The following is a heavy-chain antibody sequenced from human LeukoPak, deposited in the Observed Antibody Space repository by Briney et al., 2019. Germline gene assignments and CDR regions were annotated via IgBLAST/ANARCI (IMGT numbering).Heavy chain of an antibody. CDR2: INSSSSYI. J-gene: IGHJ3*02. D-gene: IGHD4-23*01. CDR1: GFTFSSYS. V-gene: IGHV3-21*01. CDR3: ARDSATVVTTDAFDI. Sequence: GGSLGLSCAASGFTFSSYSMNWVRQAPGKGLEWVSSINSSSSYIYYADSVKGRFTISRDNAKNSLYLQMNSLRAEDTAVYYCARDSATVVTTDAFDIWGQGTMVTVSS.